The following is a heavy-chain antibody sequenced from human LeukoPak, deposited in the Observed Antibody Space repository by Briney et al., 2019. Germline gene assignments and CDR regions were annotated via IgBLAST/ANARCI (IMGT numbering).Heavy chain of an antibody. D-gene: IGHD3-9*01. Sequence: PSETLSLTCTVSGGSISSSSYYWGWIRQPPGKGLEWIGEINHSGSTNYNPSLKSRVTISVDTSKNQFSLKLSSVTAADTAVYYCARVPRGGILTGYRRSQVNVYGMDVWGQGTTVTVSS. CDR3: ARVPRGGILTGYRRSQVNVYGMDV. CDR2: INHSGST. CDR1: GGSISSSSYY. V-gene: IGHV4-39*07. J-gene: IGHJ6*02.